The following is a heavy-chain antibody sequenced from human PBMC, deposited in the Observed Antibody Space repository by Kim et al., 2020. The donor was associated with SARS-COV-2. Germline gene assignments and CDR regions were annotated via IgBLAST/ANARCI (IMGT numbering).Heavy chain of an antibody. D-gene: IGHD3-10*01. J-gene: IGHJ4*02. CDR3: AKDIGGADYGSEGYFDY. CDR1: GFTFSSYA. CDR2: ISGSGGST. V-gene: IGHV3-23*01. Sequence: GGSLRLSCAASGFTFSSYAMSWVRQAPGKGLEWVSAISGSGGSTYYADSVKGRFTISRDNSKNTLYLQMNSLRAEDTAVYYCAKDIGGADYGSEGYFDYWGQGTLVTVSS.